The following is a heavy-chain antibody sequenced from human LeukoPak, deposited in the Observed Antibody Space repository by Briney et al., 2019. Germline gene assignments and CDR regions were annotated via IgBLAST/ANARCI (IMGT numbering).Heavy chain of an antibody. J-gene: IGHJ5*02. Sequence: PSETLSLTCTVSGGSISSGGYYWSWIRQPPGKGLEWIGYIYYSGSTNYNPSLKSRVTISVDTSKNQFSLKLSSVTAADTAVYYCASLNYYGSGSYYRNWFDPWGQGTLVTVSS. CDR2: IYYSGST. CDR1: GGSISSGGYY. CDR3: ASLNYYGSGSYYRNWFDP. V-gene: IGHV4-61*08. D-gene: IGHD3-10*01.